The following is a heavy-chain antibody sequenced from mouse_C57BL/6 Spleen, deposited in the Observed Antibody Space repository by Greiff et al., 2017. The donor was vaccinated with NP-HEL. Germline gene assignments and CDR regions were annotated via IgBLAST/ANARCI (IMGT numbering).Heavy chain of an antibody. CDR1: GYTFTDYY. V-gene: IGHV1-26*01. Sequence: EVQLQQSGPELVQPGASVKISCKASGYTFTDYYMNWVKQSHGKSLEWIGGINPNNGGTSYNQKFKGKATMTVDQSSSKAYMERRSLTSEDSAVYYCARGGVLGSSTDYWGQGTTLTVSS. D-gene: IGHD4-1*01. J-gene: IGHJ2*01. CDR2: INPNNGGT. CDR3: ARGGVLGSSTDY.